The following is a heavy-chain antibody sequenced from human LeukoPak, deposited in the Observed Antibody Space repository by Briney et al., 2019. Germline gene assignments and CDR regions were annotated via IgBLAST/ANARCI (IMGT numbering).Heavy chain of an antibody. D-gene: IGHD3-10*01. Sequence: GGSLRLSCAASGFTLSSYAMSWVRQAPGKGLEWVSAISGSGGSTYYADSVKGRFTISRDNSKNTLYLQMNSLRAEDTAVYYCAKPPPYGSGSPLDHWGQGTLVTVSS. CDR3: AKPPPYGSGSPLDH. J-gene: IGHJ4*02. CDR2: ISGSGGST. CDR1: GFTLSSYA. V-gene: IGHV3-23*01.